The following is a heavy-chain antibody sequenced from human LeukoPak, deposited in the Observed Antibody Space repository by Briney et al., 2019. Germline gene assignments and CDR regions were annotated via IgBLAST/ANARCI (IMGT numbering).Heavy chain of an antibody. CDR2: ISGGGDIT. J-gene: IGHJ4*02. V-gene: IGHV3-23*01. CDR1: GFNFANHA. Sequence: GGSLRLSCAASGFNFANHAMSWVRQTAGKGLEWVSAISGGGDITYYADSVKGRFTISRDNSKDALFLQMHSLRPGDTAVYYCVREDTPATANYWGQGTLVTISS. D-gene: IGHD2-21*02. CDR3: VREDTPATANY.